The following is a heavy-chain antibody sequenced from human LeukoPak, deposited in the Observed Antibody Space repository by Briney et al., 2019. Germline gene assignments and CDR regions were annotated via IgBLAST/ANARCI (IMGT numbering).Heavy chain of an antibody. J-gene: IGHJ4*02. CDR2: IYPGASDT. CDR3: ARLRIGSGSYNFDY. V-gene: IGHV5-51*01. Sequence: GEALQISCKGSGYSFTSYWIGWGRPMPGKGVEWMGIIYPGASDTRYSPSFQGQVTISADKSISTAYLQWSSLKASDTAMYYCARLRIGSGSYNFDYWGQGTLVTVSS. D-gene: IGHD3-10*01. CDR1: GYSFTSYW.